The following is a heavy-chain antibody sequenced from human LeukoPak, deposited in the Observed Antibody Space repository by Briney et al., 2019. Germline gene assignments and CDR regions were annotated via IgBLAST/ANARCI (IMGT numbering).Heavy chain of an antibody. CDR3: ARVGEQQLSYGDY. V-gene: IGHV4-34*01. D-gene: IGHD6-13*01. CDR1: GGSFSGYY. CDR2: INHSGST. J-gene: IGHJ4*02. Sequence: PSETLSLTCAVYGGSFSGYYWSWIRQPPGKGLEWIGEINHSGSTNYNPSLKSRVTISVDTSKNQFSLKLSSVTAADRAVYYCARVGEQQLSYGDYWGQGTLVTVSS.